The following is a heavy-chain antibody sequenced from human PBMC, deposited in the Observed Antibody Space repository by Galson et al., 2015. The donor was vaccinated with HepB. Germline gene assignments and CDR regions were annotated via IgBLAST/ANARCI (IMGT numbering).Heavy chain of an antibody. J-gene: IGHJ4*02. CDR1: RFTIDSNY. D-gene: IGHD3-10*01. CDR2: IYNGGTK. Sequence: SLRLSCAAARFTIDSNYMNWVRQAPGTGLEWVSIIYNGGTKYSADSVKGRFTISRDSAKNMLYLQMNSLRAEDTAVYYCARLFALMVDYWGQGTLVTVSS. V-gene: IGHV3-53*01. CDR3: ARLFALMVDY.